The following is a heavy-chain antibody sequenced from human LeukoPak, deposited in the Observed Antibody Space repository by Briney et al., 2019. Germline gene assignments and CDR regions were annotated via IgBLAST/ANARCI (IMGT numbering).Heavy chain of an antibody. CDR2: IVVGSGNT. Sequence: SVKVSCKASGFTFTSSAMQWVRQARGQRLEWIGWIVVGSGNTNYAQKFQERVTITSDMSTSTAYMELSSLRSEDTAVYYCAADSGRYSRLYYYYMDVWGKGTTVTVSS. D-gene: IGHD6-13*01. J-gene: IGHJ6*03. CDR3: AADSGRYSRLYYYYMDV. V-gene: IGHV1-58*02. CDR1: GFTFTSSA.